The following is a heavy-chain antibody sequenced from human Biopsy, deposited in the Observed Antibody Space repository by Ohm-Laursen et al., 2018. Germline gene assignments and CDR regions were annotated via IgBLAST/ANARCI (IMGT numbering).Heavy chain of an antibody. D-gene: IGHD4-17*01. CDR2: ISWNGGTT. Sequence: SLRLSCSATGFTFYDYSMYWVRQAPGKGLEWLTLISWNGGTTYYADSVKGRFTVSRDNSKNSLYLQMDSLTPDDTALYYCAKDLWDDYSGYAGHGMDAWGRGTTVIVSS. CDR3: AKDLWDDYSGYAGHGMDA. CDR1: GFTFYDYS. V-gene: IGHV3-43*01. J-gene: IGHJ6*02.